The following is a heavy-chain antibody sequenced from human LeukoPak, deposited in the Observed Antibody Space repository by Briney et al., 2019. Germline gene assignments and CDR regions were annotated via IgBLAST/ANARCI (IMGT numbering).Heavy chain of an antibody. Sequence: PGGSLRLSCAASGFTFSSYWMSWVLQAPGKGLEWVANIKQDGSEKYYVDSVKGRFTISRDNAKNSLYLQMNSLRAEDTAVYYCARHREPYGGSVDYWGQGTLVTVSS. CDR2: IKQDGSEK. CDR1: GFTFSSYW. J-gene: IGHJ4*02. CDR3: ARHREPYGGSVDY. V-gene: IGHV3-7*04. D-gene: IGHD4-23*01.